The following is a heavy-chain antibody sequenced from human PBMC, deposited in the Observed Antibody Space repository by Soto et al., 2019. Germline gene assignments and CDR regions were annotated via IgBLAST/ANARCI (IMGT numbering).Heavy chain of an antibody. Sequence: QVQLVQSGAEVKKPGSSVKVSCKASGGTLNNYGISWVRQAPGQGLEWVGGFIPILGSAYYAEKFQDRVSITAAQSTNTVYMEVSSLTSEDTAVYYCARGDHYYDMDVWGQGTTVTVSS. CDR2: FIPILGSA. V-gene: IGHV1-69*01. CDR1: GGTLNNYG. CDR3: ARGDHYYDMDV. J-gene: IGHJ6*02. D-gene: IGHD3-16*01.